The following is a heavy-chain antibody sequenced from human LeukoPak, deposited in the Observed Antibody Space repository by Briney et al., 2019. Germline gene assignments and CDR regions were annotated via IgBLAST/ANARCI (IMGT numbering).Heavy chain of an antibody. CDR2: ISAYNGNT. V-gene: IGHV1-18*01. CDR3: ARDLGYYASGTYARDYYYYMDV. Sequence: ASVKVSCKASGYTFTSFGISWVRHAPGQRLTWMGWISAYNGNTDHAQNFQGRVTMTTDTSTSTAYMELRSLGSDDTAVYYCARDLGYYASGTYARDYYYYMDVWGKGTTVTVSS. CDR1: GYTFTSFG. D-gene: IGHD3-10*01. J-gene: IGHJ6*03.